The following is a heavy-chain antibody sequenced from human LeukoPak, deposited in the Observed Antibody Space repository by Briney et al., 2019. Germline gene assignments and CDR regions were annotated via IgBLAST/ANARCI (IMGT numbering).Heavy chain of an antibody. J-gene: IGHJ1*01. Sequence: SQTLSLTCTVSGGSISSGGHYWSWIRQHPGKGLEWIGYIYYSGSTYYNPSLKSRVTISVDTSKNQFSLKLSSVTAADTAVYYCARGGALRAEYFQHWGQGTLVTVSS. CDR2: IYYSGST. CDR1: GGSISSGGHY. D-gene: IGHD3-16*01. CDR3: ARGGALRAEYFQH. V-gene: IGHV4-31*03.